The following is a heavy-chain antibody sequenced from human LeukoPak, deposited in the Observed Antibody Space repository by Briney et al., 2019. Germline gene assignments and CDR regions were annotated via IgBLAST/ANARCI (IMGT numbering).Heavy chain of an antibody. D-gene: IGHD4-17*01. Sequence: ASVKVSCKASEYTFTSYAIHWVRQAPGQRLEWMGGINAGSGDTKYSQEFQGRLTITRDTSATTAYMQLSSLTSEDMAVYYCARDRAPKTVTSEVDAFDIWGQGTMVPVSS. CDR1: EYTFTSYA. CDR2: INAGSGDT. V-gene: IGHV1-3*03. J-gene: IGHJ3*02. CDR3: ARDRAPKTVTSEVDAFDI.